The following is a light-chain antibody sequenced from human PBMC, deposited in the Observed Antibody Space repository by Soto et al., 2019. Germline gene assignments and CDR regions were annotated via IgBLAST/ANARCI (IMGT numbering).Light chain of an antibody. CDR3: QQRHMWPIT. V-gene: IGKV3-11*01. CDR2: GAS. Sequence: EFVLTQSPATLSVSPGERATLSCRASQSVSSNLAWYQQKPGQAPRLLIYGASSRATGIPPRFSGSGSGTDFALTISSLEPEDSAVYYCQQRHMWPITFGQGTRLEI. CDR1: QSVSSN. J-gene: IGKJ5*01.